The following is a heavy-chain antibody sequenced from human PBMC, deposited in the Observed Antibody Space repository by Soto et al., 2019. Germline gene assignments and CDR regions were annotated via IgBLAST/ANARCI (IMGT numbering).Heavy chain of an antibody. D-gene: IGHD4-4*01. J-gene: IGHJ4*02. CDR1: GLTSSNYA. V-gene: IGHV3-64D*06. Sequence: GVSLRLSCLASGLTSSNYAMHWVRQAPGEGLEYVAAISSNGHDTFYADAVKGRFTISRDNYKNMLYLQMISVRPEDTAFYYCAASMTAVFSSYNKWGQGTLVTVSS. CDR2: ISSNGHDT. CDR3: AASMTAVFSSYNK.